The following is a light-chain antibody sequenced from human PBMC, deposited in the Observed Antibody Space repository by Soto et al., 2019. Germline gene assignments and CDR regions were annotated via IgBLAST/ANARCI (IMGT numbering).Light chain of an antibody. CDR2: EVT. Sequence: QSALTQPRSVSGSPGQSVTISCTGTSSVVGSYNYVSWYQHHPGKAPKLMIYEVTKRPSGVPDRFSGSKSGDTASLTISGLQADDEADYYCCSYAGSYTYVFGSGTKVTVL. CDR1: SSVVGSYNY. CDR3: CSYAGSYTYV. V-gene: IGLV2-11*01. J-gene: IGLJ1*01.